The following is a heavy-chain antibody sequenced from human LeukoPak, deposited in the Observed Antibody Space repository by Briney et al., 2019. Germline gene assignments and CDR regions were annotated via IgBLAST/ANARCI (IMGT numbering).Heavy chain of an antibody. Sequence: GESLKISCKGPGYSFTSYWISWVRKMPGKGLEWMGRIDPSDSYTNYSPSFQGHVTISADKSISTAYLQWSSLKASDTAMYYCASIVGATTDYWGQGTLVTVSS. CDR1: GYSFTSYW. J-gene: IGHJ4*02. D-gene: IGHD1-26*01. CDR3: ASIVGATTDY. V-gene: IGHV5-10-1*01. CDR2: IDPSDSYT.